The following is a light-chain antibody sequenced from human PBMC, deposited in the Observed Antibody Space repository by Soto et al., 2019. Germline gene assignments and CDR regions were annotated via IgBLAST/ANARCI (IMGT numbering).Light chain of an antibody. J-gene: IGLJ1*01. CDR2: EVT. CDR3: SSYAGSDTGDV. Sequence: QSVLTQPPSASGSPGQSVTISCTGTSSDVGGYNFVSWYQQHPGKAPKLIIFEVTKRPSGVPDRFSGSKSGNTASLTVSGLQAEDEADYYCSSYAGSDTGDVFGSGTKLTVL. V-gene: IGLV2-8*01. CDR1: SSDVGGYNF.